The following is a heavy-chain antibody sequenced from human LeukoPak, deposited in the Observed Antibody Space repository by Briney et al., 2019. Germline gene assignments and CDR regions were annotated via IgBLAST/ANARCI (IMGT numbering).Heavy chain of an antibody. D-gene: IGHD1-26*01. CDR3: ARDDGSATMGFDS. J-gene: IGHJ4*02. Sequence: SVKVSCKASGSTFSRSAISWVRQAPGQGLEWMGGVILILGTTNYAQKFQDRVSITTDDSTSTSYMEVRSLRSVDTAVYYCARDDGSATMGFDSWGQGTLVTVSS. V-gene: IGHV1-69*05. CDR2: VILILGTT. CDR1: GSTFSRSA.